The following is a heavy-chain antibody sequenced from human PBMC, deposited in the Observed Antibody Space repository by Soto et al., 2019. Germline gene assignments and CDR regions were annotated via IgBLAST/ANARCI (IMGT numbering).Heavy chain of an antibody. CDR2: TYFRSKWYN. V-gene: IGHV6-1*01. CDR1: GDSVYSNTAS. CDR3: AKGDNLGPKTGYAFDP. J-gene: IGHJ5*02. Sequence: QTFSLTGAISGDSVYSNTASWNWIRQSPARGLEWLGRTYFRSKWYNDYAVSVKSRIIINPDTSNNQFSLQLKSVTPEDTAVYFCAKGDNLGPKTGYAFDPWGQGIMVTVSS. D-gene: IGHD5-12*01.